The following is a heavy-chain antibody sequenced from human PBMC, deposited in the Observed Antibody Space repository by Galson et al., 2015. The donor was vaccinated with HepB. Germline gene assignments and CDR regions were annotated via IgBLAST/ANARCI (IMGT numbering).Heavy chain of an antibody. V-gene: IGHV3-48*02. Sequence: SLRLSCAAPGFTFSSYSMIWVRQAPGKGLEWISYISCSGNTIYYADSVKGRFTISRDNAKKSLFLQMNSLRDEDTAVYYCARSLYSWEFPGALIDYWGQGTLVTVSS. D-gene: IGHD3-10*01. CDR3: ARSLYSWEFPGALIDY. CDR2: ISCSGNTI. CDR1: GFTFSSYS. J-gene: IGHJ4*02.